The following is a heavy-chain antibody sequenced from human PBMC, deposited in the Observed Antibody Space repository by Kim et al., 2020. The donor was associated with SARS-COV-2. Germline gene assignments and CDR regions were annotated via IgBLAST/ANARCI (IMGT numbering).Heavy chain of an antibody. Sequence: GGSLRLSCAASGFTFSSYGMDWVRQAPGKGLEWVAVIWYDGSNKYYADSVKGRFTISRDNSKNTVYLQMNSLRAEDTAVYYCAKDLSIVETTPTPGWGQGTLVTVSS. CDR3: AKDLSIVETTPTPG. CDR2: IWYDGSNK. CDR1: GFTFSSYG. D-gene: IGHD1-26*01. J-gene: IGHJ4*02. V-gene: IGHV3-33*06.